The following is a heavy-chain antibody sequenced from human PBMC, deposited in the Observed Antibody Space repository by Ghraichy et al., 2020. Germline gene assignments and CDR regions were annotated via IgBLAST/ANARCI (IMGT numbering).Heavy chain of an antibody. J-gene: IGHJ6*02. CDR2: IYYSGST. V-gene: IGHV4-59*01. CDR3: ARGGEHFGSERAYGMDV. D-gene: IGHD3-10*01. CDR1: GGSINNYY. Sequence: SETLSLTCTVSGGSINNYYWSWIRQPPGKGLEWIGYIYYSGSTNYNPSLKSRVTISVDTSKNQFSLKLNSVSAADTAIYYCARGGEHFGSERAYGMDVWGQGTTVTVSS.